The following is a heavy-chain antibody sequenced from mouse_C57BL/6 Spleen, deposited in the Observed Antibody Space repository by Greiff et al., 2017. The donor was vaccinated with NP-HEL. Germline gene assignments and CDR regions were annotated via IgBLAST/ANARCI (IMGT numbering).Heavy chain of an antibody. Sequence: VQLQQPGAELVRPGSSVKLSCKASGYTFTSYWMHWVKQRPIQGLEWIGNIDPSDSETHYNQKFKDKATLTVDKSSSTAYMQLSSLTSEDSAVYYCAREGGYSTYAMDYWGQGTSVTVSS. CDR3: AREGGYSTYAMDY. CDR1: GYTFTSYW. J-gene: IGHJ4*01. CDR2: IDPSDSET. V-gene: IGHV1-52*01. D-gene: IGHD2-5*01.